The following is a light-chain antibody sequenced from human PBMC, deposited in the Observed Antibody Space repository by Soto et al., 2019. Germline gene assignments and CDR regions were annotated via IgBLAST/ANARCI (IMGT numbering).Light chain of an antibody. CDR1: HDIGHS. Sequence: DIQMTQSPSSLSASVGDRVTITCLSSHDIGHSLAWYQQKPGKPIKLLVYGASTLQSGVPSRFSGSGSGTDFTLTISSLQPEDVGSYCCQKYDSAPLTFGGGTKVDIK. CDR2: GAS. V-gene: IGKV1-27*01. CDR3: QKYDSAPLT. J-gene: IGKJ4*01.